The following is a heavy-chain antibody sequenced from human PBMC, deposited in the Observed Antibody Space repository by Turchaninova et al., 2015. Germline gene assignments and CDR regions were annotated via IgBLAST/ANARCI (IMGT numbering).Heavy chain of an antibody. Sequence: QLQLQESGPGPVKPSETLSRTFTVSGGSIRGTCNFWGWIRQPPGKGLEWIGSVYYRGSTYYNPSLMSRVTISVDTSKNQFSLNLSSVTAADTAVYYCARLSYNYYYYMDVWGKGTTVTVS. CDR1: GGSIRGTCNF. CDR2: VYYRGST. CDR3: ARLSYNYYYYMDV. V-gene: IGHV4-39*01. D-gene: IGHD2-21*01. J-gene: IGHJ6*03.